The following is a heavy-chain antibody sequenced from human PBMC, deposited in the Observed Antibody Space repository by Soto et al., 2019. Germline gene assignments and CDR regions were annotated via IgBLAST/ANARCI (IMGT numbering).Heavy chain of an antibody. J-gene: IGHJ5*02. CDR3: ARDRGPDFWSGYSSFDP. D-gene: IGHD3-3*01. CDR1: GGSISSYY. CDR2: IYYSGST. V-gene: IGHV4-59*01. Sequence: LSETLSLTCTVSGGSISSYYWGWIRQPPGKGLEWIGYIYYSGSTNYNPSLKSRVTISVDTSKNQFSLKLSSVTAADTAVYYCARDRGPDFWSGYSSFDPWGQGTLVTVSS.